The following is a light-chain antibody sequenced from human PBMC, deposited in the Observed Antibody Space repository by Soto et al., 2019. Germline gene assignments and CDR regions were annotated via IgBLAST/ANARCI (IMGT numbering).Light chain of an antibody. Sequence: EIVMTQSPATLSVSPGERATLSCRASQGVYTTLAWYQQKPGQAPRLLIYGASTRATGIPARFSGTGSATEFNLTISSLQSEDSAVYYCQQYSKWPLTFGGGTKVEI. J-gene: IGKJ4*01. CDR3: QQYSKWPLT. V-gene: IGKV3-15*01. CDR2: GAS. CDR1: QGVYTT.